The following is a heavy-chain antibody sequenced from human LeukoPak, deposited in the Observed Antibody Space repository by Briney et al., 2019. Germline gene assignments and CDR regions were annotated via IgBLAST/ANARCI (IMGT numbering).Heavy chain of an antibody. CDR2: ISAYNGNT. CDR1: GYTFTSYG. D-gene: IGHD6-19*01. V-gene: IGHV1-18*01. Sequence: ASVKVSCSASGYTFTSYGISLVREAPGQGLEWMGWISAYNGNTNYAQKLQGRVTMTTDTSTSTTYMELRSLRSDDTAVYYCARSVAGPYYFDYWGEGTLVSLSS. CDR3: ARSVAGPYYFDY. J-gene: IGHJ4*02.